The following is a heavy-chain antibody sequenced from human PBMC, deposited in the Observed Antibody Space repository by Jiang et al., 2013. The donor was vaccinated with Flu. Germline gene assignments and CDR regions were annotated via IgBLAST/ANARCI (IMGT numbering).Heavy chain of an antibody. D-gene: IGHD4-17*01. CDR3: ARALPYGDYVGYAFDI. V-gene: IGHV2-70*11. J-gene: IGHJ3*02. CDR2: IDWDDDK. CDR1: GFSLSTSGMC. Sequence: TLTLTCTFSGFSLSTSGMCVSWIRQPPGKALEWLARIDWDDDKYYSTSLKTRLTISKDTSKNQVVLTMTNMDPVDTATYYCARALPYGDYVGYAFDIWGQGTMVTVSS.